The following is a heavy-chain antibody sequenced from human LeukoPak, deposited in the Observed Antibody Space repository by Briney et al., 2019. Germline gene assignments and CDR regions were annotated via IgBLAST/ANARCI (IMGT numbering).Heavy chain of an antibody. J-gene: IGHJ4*02. CDR3: ARVKAVARSFDY. D-gene: IGHD6-19*01. Sequence: PSETLSLTCTVSGGSISSYYWSWIRQPPGKGLEWIGEINHSGSTNYNPSLKSRVTISVDTSKNQFSLKLSSVTAADTAVYYCARVKAVARSFDYWGQGTLVTVSS. V-gene: IGHV4-34*01. CDR2: INHSGST. CDR1: GGSISSYY.